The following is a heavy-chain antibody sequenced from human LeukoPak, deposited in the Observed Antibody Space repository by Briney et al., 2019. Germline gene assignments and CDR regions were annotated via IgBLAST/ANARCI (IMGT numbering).Heavy chain of an antibody. CDR2: ISSSSIYI. Sequence: GGSLRLSCAASGFTFSSFSLDWVRQTPGKGLEWVSSISSSSIYIYYADSVKGRFTISRDNAKNSLYLQMNSLKTEDTAVYYCTRDVRYYYYMDVWGKGTTVTISS. J-gene: IGHJ6*03. D-gene: IGHD2-8*01. V-gene: IGHV3-21*03. CDR3: TRDVRYYYYMDV. CDR1: GFTFSSFS.